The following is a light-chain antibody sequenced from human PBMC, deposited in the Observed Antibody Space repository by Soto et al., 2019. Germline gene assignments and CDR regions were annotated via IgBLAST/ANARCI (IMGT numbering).Light chain of an antibody. CDR3: QQRSTWPPS. V-gene: IGKV3-11*01. J-gene: IGKJ3*01. CDR2: DVS. CDR1: QRVNDF. Sequence: EIVLTQSPATLYLSPGERATLSCRASQRVNDFLAWYQQKPGQGPRLLIYDVSDRATGIPLRFSGSGSGTVFTLTISSLEPEDFAVYYCQQRSTWPPSFGPGTKVDRK.